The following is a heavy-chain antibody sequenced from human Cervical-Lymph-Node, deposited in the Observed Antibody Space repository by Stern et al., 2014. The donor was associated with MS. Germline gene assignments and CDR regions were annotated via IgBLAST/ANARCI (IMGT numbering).Heavy chain of an antibody. CDR3: ATLGYCSGGSCHPFDY. V-gene: IGHV4-31*03. CDR1: GGSISSGGYY. J-gene: IGHJ4*02. Sequence: QLQLQESGPGLVKPSQTLSLTCTVSGGSISSGGYYWSWIRQHPGKGLEWIGYIYYSGSTYYNPSIKSRVTIAVDTSKNQFSLKLSSVTAADTAVYYCATLGYCSGGSCHPFDYWGQGTLVTVSS. D-gene: IGHD2-15*01. CDR2: IYYSGST.